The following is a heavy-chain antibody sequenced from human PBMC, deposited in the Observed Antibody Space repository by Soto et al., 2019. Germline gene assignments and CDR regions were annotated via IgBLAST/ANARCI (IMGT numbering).Heavy chain of an antibody. CDR3: ARESTPYYQDRSGPEN. V-gene: IGHV4-30-4*01. J-gene: IGHJ1*01. CDR1: AGAISNISYY. CDR2: IYYSGST. D-gene: IGHD3-22*01. Sequence: TCTLSAGAISNISYYCGWIRQPPGKRLVWIGYIYYSGSTYYNPSLKSRVTISVETSKNQFSLKLSSVTAADTAVYYCARESTPYYQDRSGPENWAQGTLATV.